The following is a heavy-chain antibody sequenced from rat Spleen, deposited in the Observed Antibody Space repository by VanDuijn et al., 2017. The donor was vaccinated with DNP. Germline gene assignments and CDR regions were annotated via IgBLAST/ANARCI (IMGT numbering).Heavy chain of an antibody. D-gene: IGHD1-3*01. CDR3: ARDNYGTYGAMDV. J-gene: IGHJ4*01. CDR2: INPDGGST. Sequence: EVQLVETGGGLVQPGRSLKLSCVASGFTFSSYWMFWIRQAPGKGLEWIASINPDGGSTGYVGSVKGRFTVSRDDAKSTLLLQMDSLRSEDTATYFCARDNYGTYGAMDVWGQGTSVTVSS. CDR1: GFTFSSYW. V-gene: IGHV5-58*01.